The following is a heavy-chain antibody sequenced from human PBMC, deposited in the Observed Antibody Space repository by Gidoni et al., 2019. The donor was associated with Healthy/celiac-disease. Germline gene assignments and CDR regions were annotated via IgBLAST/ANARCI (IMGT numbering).Heavy chain of an antibody. CDR3: ARAHLKLIAVAGFGY. Sequence: QVQLVQSGAEVKKPAASVKVSCKASGYTFTGYYMHWVRQAPGQGLEWMGWINPNSGGTNYAQKFQGRVTMTRDTSISTAYMELSRLRSDDTAVYYCARAHLKLIAVAGFGYWGQGTLVTVSS. J-gene: IGHJ4*02. CDR1: GYTFTGYY. D-gene: IGHD6-19*01. CDR2: INPNSGGT. V-gene: IGHV1-2*02.